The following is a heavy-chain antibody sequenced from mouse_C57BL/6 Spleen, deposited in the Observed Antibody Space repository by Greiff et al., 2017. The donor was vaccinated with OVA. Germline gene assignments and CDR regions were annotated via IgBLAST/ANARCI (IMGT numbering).Heavy chain of an antibody. CDR1: GYTFTSYW. D-gene: IGHD2-4*01. V-gene: IGHV1-61*01. CDR3: ARSFYYDYDGGFAY. J-gene: IGHJ3*01. CDR2: IYPSDSET. Sequence: QVQLQQPGAELVRPGSSVKLSCKASGYTFTSYWMDWVKQRPGQGLEWIGNIYPSDSETHYNQKFKDKATLTVDKSSSTAYMQLSSLTSEDSAVYYCARSFYYDYDGGFAYWGQGTLVTVSA.